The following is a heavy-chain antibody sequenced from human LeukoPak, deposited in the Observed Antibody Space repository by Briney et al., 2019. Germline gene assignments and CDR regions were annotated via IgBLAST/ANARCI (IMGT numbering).Heavy chain of an antibody. CDR3: ARDREQLVGAHYYYGMDV. V-gene: IGHV3-48*03. D-gene: IGHD6-13*01. J-gene: IGHJ6*02. CDR1: GFTFSSYE. CDR2: ISSSGSTM. Sequence: RPGGSLRLSCAASGFTFSSYEMNWVRQAPGKGLEWVAYISSSGSTMYDADSVKGRVTISRDNAENSLYLQMSSLRVEDTAVYYCARDREQLVGAHYYYGMDVWGQGTTVTVSS.